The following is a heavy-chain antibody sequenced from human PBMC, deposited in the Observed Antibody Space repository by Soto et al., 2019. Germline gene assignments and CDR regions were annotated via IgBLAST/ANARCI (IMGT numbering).Heavy chain of an antibody. D-gene: IGHD5-12*01. J-gene: IGHJ6*02. CDR1: GYSFTSYW. CDR2: IYPGDSDT. CDR3: ARAKMATIIFLRDYGMDV. Sequence: GESLKISWKGSGYSFTSYWIGWVRQMPGKGLEWMGIIYPGDSDTRYSPSFQGQVTISADKSISTAYLQWSSLKASDTAMYYCARAKMATIIFLRDYGMDVWGQATTVTVS. V-gene: IGHV5-51*01.